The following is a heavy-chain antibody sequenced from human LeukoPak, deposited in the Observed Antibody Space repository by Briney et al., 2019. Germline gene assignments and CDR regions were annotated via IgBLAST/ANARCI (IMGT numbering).Heavy chain of an antibody. CDR2: IYYSGST. Sequence: PSETLSLTCTASGGSISSYFWSWIRQPPGKGLEWIGYIYYSGSTNYNPSLKSRVTISVDTSKNQFSLKLTSVTAADTAVYYCARVPLRYSFDYWGQGTPVTVSS. CDR1: GGSISSYF. CDR3: ARVPLRYSFDY. V-gene: IGHV4-59*01. J-gene: IGHJ4*02.